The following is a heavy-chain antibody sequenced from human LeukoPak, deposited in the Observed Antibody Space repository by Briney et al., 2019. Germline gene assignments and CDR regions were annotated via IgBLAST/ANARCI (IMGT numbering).Heavy chain of an antibody. J-gene: IGHJ4*02. Sequence: ASVKVSCKASGYTFTGHFMFWVRQAPGKGLEWMAWINPSSGVTSYAQKFQGRVTLTRDTSINTAYMELSRLRSDDTALYYCARGGAGTAYYDWDFFRFDYWGQGTLVTVSS. CDR3: ARGGAGTAYYDWDFFRFDY. CDR1: GYTFTGHF. V-gene: IGHV1-2*02. CDR2: INPSSGVT. D-gene: IGHD5-12*01.